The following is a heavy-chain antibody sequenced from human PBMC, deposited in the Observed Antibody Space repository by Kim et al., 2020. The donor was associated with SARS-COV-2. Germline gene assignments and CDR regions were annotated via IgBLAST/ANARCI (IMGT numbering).Heavy chain of an antibody. Sequence: SPALKSRVTISVDTSKNQFSLKLSSVTAADTAVYYCARSYYDSSGYYLDYWGQGTLVTVSS. V-gene: IGHV4-30-2*05. CDR3: ARSYYDSSGYYLDY. J-gene: IGHJ4*02. D-gene: IGHD3-22*01.